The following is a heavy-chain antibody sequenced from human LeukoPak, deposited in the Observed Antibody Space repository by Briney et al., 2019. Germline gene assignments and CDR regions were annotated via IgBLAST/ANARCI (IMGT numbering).Heavy chain of an antibody. CDR2: INPSGGST. J-gene: IGHJ4*02. CDR3: ARELAHYDSSGYGVDY. CDR1: GYTFTSYY. D-gene: IGHD3-22*01. V-gene: IGHV1-46*01. Sequence: ASVKVSCKACGYTFTSYYMHWVRQAPGQGLEWMGIINPSGGSTSYAQKFQGRVTMTRDTSTSTVYMELSSLRSEDTAVYYCARELAHYDSSGYGVDYWGQGTLVTVSS.